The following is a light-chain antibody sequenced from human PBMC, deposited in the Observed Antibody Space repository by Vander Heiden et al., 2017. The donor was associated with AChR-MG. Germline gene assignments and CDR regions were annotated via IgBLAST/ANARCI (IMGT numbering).Light chain of an antibody. CDR2: GAS. Sequence: EIVITQSPATLSVSPGERATLSCRASQSVSSNLAWYQQKPGQAPRRLIYGASTRAAGIPARFSGSGSGTEFTLTISSLQSEDFAVYYCQQYNDWPPLTFGAGTKVEIK. CDR1: QSVSSN. V-gene: IGKV3-15*01. CDR3: QQYNDWPPLT. J-gene: IGKJ4*01.